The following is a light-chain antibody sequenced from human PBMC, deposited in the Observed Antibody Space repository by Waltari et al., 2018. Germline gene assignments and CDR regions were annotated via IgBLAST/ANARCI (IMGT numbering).Light chain of an antibody. Sequence: EIVLTQSPGTLSLSPGGRATLSCRASRSVTGNYLAWYQQKPGQAPRLLIYGASNRAAGIPDRFSGSGSRTDFTLIISRLEPEDFAVYYCQHYDNSPLTFGQGTKVEIK. CDR3: QHYDNSPLT. CDR1: RSVTGNY. CDR2: GAS. V-gene: IGKV3-20*01. J-gene: IGKJ1*01.